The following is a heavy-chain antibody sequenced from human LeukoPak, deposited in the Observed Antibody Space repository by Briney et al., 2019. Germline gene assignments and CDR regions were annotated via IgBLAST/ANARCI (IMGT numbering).Heavy chain of an antibody. CDR2: ISYDGSNK. J-gene: IGHJ3*02. CDR1: GFTFSSYA. D-gene: IGHD3-22*01. CDR3: AREPYYYDSSGYWGRAFDI. V-gene: IGHV3-30*04. Sequence: PGRSLRLSCAASGFTFSSYAMHWVRQAPGKGLEWVAVISYDGSNKYYADSVKGRFTISRDNSKNTLYLQMNSLRAEDTAVYYCAREPYYYDSSGYWGRAFDIWGQGTMVTVSS.